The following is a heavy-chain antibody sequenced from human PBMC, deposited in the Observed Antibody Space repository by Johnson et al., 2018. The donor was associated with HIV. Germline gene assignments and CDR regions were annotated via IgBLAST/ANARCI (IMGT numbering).Heavy chain of an antibody. CDR1: GFTFSSYA. V-gene: IGHV3-64*01. Sequence: VQLVESGGGLVQPGGSLRLYCAASGFTFSSYAMHWVRQAPGKGLEFVSAISSNGGSTYYANSVKGSFTISRDNSKNTLYLQMGSLRAEDMAVYYCARDSEDSSGFGAFDIWGQGTVVTVSS. CDR3: ARDSEDSSGFGAFDI. D-gene: IGHD6-19*01. CDR2: ISSNGGST. J-gene: IGHJ3*02.